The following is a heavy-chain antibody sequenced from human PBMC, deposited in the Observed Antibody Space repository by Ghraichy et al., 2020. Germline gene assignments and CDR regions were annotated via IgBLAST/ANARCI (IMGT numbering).Heavy chain of an antibody. Sequence: SETLSLTCTVSGGSISSSSYYWGWIRQPPGKGLEWIGSIYYSGSTYYNPSLKSRVTISVDTSKNQFSLKLSSVTAADTAVYYCARPIAVASLAFDIWGQGTMVTVSS. CDR2: IYYSGST. D-gene: IGHD6-19*01. J-gene: IGHJ3*02. CDR3: ARPIAVASLAFDI. CDR1: GGSISSSSYY. V-gene: IGHV4-39*01.